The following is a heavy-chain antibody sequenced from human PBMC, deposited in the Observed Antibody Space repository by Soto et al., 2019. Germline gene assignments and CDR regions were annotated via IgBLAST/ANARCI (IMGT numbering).Heavy chain of an antibody. V-gene: IGHV3-23*01. CDR3: AKGEITMVRGVGGQFDP. Sequence: EVQLLESGGGLVQPGGSLRLSCAASGFTFSSYAMSWVRQAPGKGLEWVSAISGSGGSTYYADSVKGRFTISRDNSKNTLYLQMNSLRAEDTAVYYCAKGEITMVRGVGGQFDPWGQGTLVTVSS. J-gene: IGHJ5*02. CDR1: GFTFSSYA. D-gene: IGHD3-10*01. CDR2: ISGSGGST.